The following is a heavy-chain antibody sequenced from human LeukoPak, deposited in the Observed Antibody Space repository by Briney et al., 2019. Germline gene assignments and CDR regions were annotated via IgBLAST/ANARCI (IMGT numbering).Heavy chain of an antibody. V-gene: IGHV1-2*02. CDR2: INPNSGGT. D-gene: IGHD6-19*01. CDR1: GYTFTGNY. J-gene: IGHJ4*02. Sequence: ASVKVSCKASGYTFTGNYMHWVRQAPGQGLGWMGWINPNSGGTNYAQRFQGRVTMTRDTSISTAYMELSGLKSDDTAVYYCARQGELYSSGWYEDWGQGTLVTVSS. CDR3: ARQGELYSSGWYED.